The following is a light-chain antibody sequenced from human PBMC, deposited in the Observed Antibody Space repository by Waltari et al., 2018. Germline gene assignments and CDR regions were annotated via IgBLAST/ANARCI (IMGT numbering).Light chain of an antibody. CDR2: GAS. J-gene: IGKJ1*01. CDR1: QSVSRT. Sequence: SCRASQSVSRTLAWYQQKPGQAPSRLIYGASIRATGIPDRFSGSGSGTDFSLTISRLEPEDFAVYYCQHYVTLPVTFGQGTKVEIK. V-gene: IGKV3-20*01. CDR3: QHYVTLPVT.